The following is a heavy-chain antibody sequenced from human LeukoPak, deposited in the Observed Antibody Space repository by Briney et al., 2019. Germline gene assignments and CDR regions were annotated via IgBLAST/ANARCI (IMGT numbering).Heavy chain of an antibody. CDR3: ARGHYYYGSGSQPDY. J-gene: IGHJ4*02. V-gene: IGHV5-51*01. CDR2: IYPGDSDT. Sequence: GESLKISCKGSGYSFTSYWIGWVRQMPGKGLEWMGIIYPGDSDTRYSPSFQGQVTISADKSISTAYLQWSSLKASDTAMHYCARGHYYYGSGSQPDYWGQGTLVTVSS. CDR1: GYSFTSYW. D-gene: IGHD3-10*01.